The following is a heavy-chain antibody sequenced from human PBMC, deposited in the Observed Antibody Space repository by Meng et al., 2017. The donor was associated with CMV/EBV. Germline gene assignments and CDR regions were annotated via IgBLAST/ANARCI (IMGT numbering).Heavy chain of an antibody. V-gene: IGHV3-7*02. CDR1: GLTISNYW. J-gene: IGHJ4*02. CDR3: RLGHYSQD. D-gene: IGHD4-17*01. CDR2: IKKDGSEK. Sequence: YLVESGGGLVQPGGSLRLSCAASGLTISNYWMCWVRQAPGKGLEWVANIKKDGSEKYYVDSVKGRFSISRDNADNSLYLQMNNLRAEDTAVYYCRLGHYSQDWGQGTLVTVSS.